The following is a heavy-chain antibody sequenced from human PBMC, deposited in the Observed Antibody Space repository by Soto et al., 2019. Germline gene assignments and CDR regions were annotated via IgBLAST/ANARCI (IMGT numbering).Heavy chain of an antibody. V-gene: IGHV3-74*01. CDR1: GFTFSSYW. J-gene: IGHJ3*02. Sequence: HPGGSLRLSCAASGFTFSSYWMHWVRQAPGKGLVWVSRINSDGSSTYYADSVKGRFTISRDNAKNSLYLQMNSLRAEDTAVYYCARDHGGLGDYPPDAFDIWGQGTMVTVSS. CDR2: INSDGSST. CDR3: ARDHGGLGDYPPDAFDI. D-gene: IGHD4-17*01.